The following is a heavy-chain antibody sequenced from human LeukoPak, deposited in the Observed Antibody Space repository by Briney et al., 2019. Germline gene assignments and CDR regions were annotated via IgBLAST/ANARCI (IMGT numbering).Heavy chain of an antibody. CDR2: IIPIFGTA. D-gene: IGHD2-2*01. Sequence: SVKVSCKAAGGIFSNYPINWVGQAPRQGLEWMGGIIPIFGTANYAQKFQGGVSNTAHESTSTAYMEMSSLRSEDTAVYYCARGSYVEYGLYYYYYMDVWGKGTTVTVSS. V-gene: IGHV1-69*01. CDR1: GGIFSNYP. J-gene: IGHJ6*03. CDR3: ARGSYVEYGLYYYYYMDV.